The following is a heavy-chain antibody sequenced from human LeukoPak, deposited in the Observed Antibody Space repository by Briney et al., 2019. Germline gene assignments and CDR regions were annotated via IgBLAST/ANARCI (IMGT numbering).Heavy chain of an antibody. J-gene: IGHJ4*02. Sequence: ASVKVSCKASGNTFTGYYMHWVRQAPGQGLEWMGRINPNSGGINYAQKFQGRVTMTRDTSISTAYMELSRLRSDDTAVYYCARGSSLSSAMVRGVIDYWGQGTLVTVSS. CDR3: ARGSSLSSAMVRGVIDY. CDR2: INPNSGGI. D-gene: IGHD3-10*01. V-gene: IGHV1-2*06. CDR1: GNTFTGYY.